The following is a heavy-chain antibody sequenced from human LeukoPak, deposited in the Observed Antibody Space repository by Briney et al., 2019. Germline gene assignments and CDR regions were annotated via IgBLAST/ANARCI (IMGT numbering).Heavy chain of an antibody. Sequence: GGSLRLSCAASGFTVSSNYTSWVRQAPGKGLEWVSVIYSGGSTYYADSVKGRFTISRDNSKNTLYLQMNSLRAEHTAVYYCARLLRVGTAAGFDYWGQGTLVTVSS. V-gene: IGHV3-53*01. D-gene: IGHD6-13*01. CDR2: IYSGGST. J-gene: IGHJ4*02. CDR3: ARLLRVGTAAGFDY. CDR1: GFTVSSNY.